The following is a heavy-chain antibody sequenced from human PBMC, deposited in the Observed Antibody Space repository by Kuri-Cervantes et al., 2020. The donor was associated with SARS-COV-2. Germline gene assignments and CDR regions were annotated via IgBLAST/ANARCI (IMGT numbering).Heavy chain of an antibody. CDR3: AREGLGTIFGVETYDY. CDR2: ISYDGGNK. Sequence: GESLKISCAASGFTFSSYGMHWVRQAPGKGLEWVAVISYDGGNKYYADSVKGRFTISRDNSKNTLYLQMNSLRAEDTAVYYCAREGLGTIFGVETYDYWGQGTLVTVSS. V-gene: IGHV3-30*03. D-gene: IGHD3-3*01. J-gene: IGHJ4*02. CDR1: GFTFSSYG.